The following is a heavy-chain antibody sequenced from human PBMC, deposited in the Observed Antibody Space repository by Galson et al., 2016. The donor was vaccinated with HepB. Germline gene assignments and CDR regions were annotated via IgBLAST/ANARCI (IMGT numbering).Heavy chain of an antibody. V-gene: IGHV3-53*01. D-gene: IGHD2-21*02. CDR2: IYGGGST. CDR3: AADARAMTVKW. CDR1: GLIISTNY. J-gene: IGHJ4*02. Sequence: SLRLSCAVSGLIISTNYMSWVRQAPGSGLEWVSVIYGGGSTFYADSVKGRFTISRDNSKNTVYLQMNSLRAEDTAVYYCAADARAMTVKWWGQGTLVTVSS.